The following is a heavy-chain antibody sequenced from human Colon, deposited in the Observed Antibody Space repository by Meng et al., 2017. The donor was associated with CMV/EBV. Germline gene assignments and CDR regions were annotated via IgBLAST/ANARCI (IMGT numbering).Heavy chain of an antibody. D-gene: IGHD1-14*01. Sequence: SLKISCAASGFIFNDFAMHWVRQAPGKGLEWVATVNWNSGAIHYAGSVKGRFTISRDNAKNSLSLQMNSLRPKDTALYYCVKAQTTTQSNYFGDWGQGTLVTVSS. V-gene: IGHV3-9*01. CDR1: GFIFNDFA. J-gene: IGHJ4*02. CDR2: VNWNSGAI. CDR3: VKAQTTTQSNYFGD.